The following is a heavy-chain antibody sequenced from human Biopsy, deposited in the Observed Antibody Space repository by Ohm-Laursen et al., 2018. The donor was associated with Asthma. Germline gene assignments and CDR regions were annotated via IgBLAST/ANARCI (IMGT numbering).Heavy chain of an antibody. CDR3: ARHWDWGSFFDY. D-gene: IGHD7-27*01. J-gene: IGHJ4*02. CDR1: GGSISSGDSY. Sequence: SETLSLTCSVSGGSISSGDSYWGWIRQPPGKGLEWIAYIHYSGTTYYSESLRTRITISLDTPKDQLSLKLSSVTAADTAVYYCARHWDWGSFFDYWGQGTPVTVPS. CDR2: IHYSGTT. V-gene: IGHV4-30-4*01.